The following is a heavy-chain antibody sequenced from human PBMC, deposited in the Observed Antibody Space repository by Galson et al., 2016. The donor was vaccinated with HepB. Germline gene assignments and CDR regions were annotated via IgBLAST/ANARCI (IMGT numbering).Heavy chain of an antibody. CDR1: GYIFTAYY. J-gene: IGHJ4*02. V-gene: IGHV1-2*06. Sequence: SVKVSCKASGYIFTAYYRHWVRQAPGQGLEWLGRLNPTSGGTHYAQKFPGRVSMTEDPSINVAYLDLRSPTADDPAIYFCARGQFKESYLADHWGPGALVTVSS. CDR3: ARGQFKESYLADH. D-gene: IGHD1-26*01. CDR2: LNPTSGGT.